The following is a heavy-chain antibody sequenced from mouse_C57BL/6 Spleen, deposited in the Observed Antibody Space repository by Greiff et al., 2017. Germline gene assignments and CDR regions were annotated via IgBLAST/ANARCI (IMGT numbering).Heavy chain of an antibody. J-gene: IGHJ3*01. D-gene: IGHD2-4*01. CDR3: ARDYYDYDEGFAY. CDR1: GFTFSDYG. V-gene: IGHV5-17*01. Sequence: EVQGVESGGGLVKPGGSLKLSCAASGFTFSDYGMHWVRQAPEKGLEWVAYISSGSSTIYYADTVKGRFTISRDNAKNTLFLQMTSLRSEDTAMYYCARDYYDYDEGFAYWGQGTLVTVSA. CDR2: ISSGSSTI.